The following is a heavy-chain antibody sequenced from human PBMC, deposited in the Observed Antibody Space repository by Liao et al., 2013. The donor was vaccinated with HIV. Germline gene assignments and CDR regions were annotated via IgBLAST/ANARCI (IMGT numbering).Heavy chain of an antibody. CDR2: MYYSGGS. Sequence: QLQLQESGPGLVKPSETLSLTCTVSGGSISSSRHYWGWIRQPPGKGLEWIGSMYYSGGSYHNPSLRSRVTMSVDTSKNQFSLKLTSVTAADTAVYYCARVYRGSYYGWSLDYFDYWGQGTLVTVSS. CDR3: ARVYRGSYYGWSLDYFDY. D-gene: IGHD1-26*01. CDR1: GGSISSSRHY. V-gene: IGHV4-39*07. J-gene: IGHJ4*02.